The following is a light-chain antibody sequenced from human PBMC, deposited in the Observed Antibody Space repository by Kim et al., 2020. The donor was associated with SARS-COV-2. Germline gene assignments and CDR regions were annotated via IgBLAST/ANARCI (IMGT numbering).Light chain of an antibody. CDR3: LLSYSGARARV. CDR2: DTS. Sequence: QAVVTQEPSLTVSPGGTVTLTCGSSTGAVTSGHYPYWFQQKPGQAPRTLIYDTSNKHSWTPARFSGSLLGGKAALTLSGVQPEDEAEYYCLLSYSGARARVFGGGTQLTVL. V-gene: IGLV7-46*01. CDR1: TGAVTSGHY. J-gene: IGLJ3*02.